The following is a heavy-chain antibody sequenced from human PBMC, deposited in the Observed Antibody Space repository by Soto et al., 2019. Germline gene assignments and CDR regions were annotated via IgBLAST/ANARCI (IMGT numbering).Heavy chain of an antibody. Sequence: QVQLVQSGAEVKKPGASVKVSCKASGYTFTSYGISWVRQAPGQGLEWMGWISAYNGNTNYAQKLQGRVTMTTDTSTSKAYMERRSLGSDDTVVYYCGRVWGLLEVAFDIWGQGTMVTVSS. CDR1: GYTFTSYG. D-gene: IGHD7-27*01. J-gene: IGHJ3*02. CDR2: ISAYNGNT. CDR3: GRVWGLLEVAFDI. V-gene: IGHV1-18*01.